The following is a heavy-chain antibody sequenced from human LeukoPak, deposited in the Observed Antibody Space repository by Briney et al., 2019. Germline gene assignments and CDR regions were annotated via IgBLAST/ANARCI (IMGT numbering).Heavy chain of an antibody. Sequence: APVKVSCKASGYTFTSYDINWVRQATGQGLEWMGWMNPNSGNTGYAQKFQGRVTMTRNTSISTAYMELSSLRSEDTAVYYCARGASLWFGELLFYYYYGMDVWGQGTTVTVSS. CDR3: ARGASLWFGELLFYYYYGMDV. CDR2: MNPNSGNT. V-gene: IGHV1-8*01. CDR1: GYTFTSYD. D-gene: IGHD3-10*01. J-gene: IGHJ6*02.